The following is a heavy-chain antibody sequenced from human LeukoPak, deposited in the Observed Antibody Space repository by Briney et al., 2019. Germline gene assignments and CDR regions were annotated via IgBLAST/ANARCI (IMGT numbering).Heavy chain of an antibody. V-gene: IGHV4-39*07. D-gene: IGHD3-22*01. Sequence: SETLSLTCTVSGGSISSGSYYWSWIRQPPGKGLEWIGTIYHSGFTYYNPSLKSRLTISLDTSKNQFSLKLSSVTAADTAVYYCARANYYDSSGYSRGAFDIWGQGTMVTVSS. CDR3: ARANYYDSSGYSRGAFDI. CDR1: GGSISSGSYY. J-gene: IGHJ3*02. CDR2: IYHSGFT.